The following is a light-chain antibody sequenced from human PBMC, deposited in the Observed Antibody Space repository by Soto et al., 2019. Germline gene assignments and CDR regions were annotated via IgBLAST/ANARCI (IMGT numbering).Light chain of an antibody. J-gene: IGKJ1*01. CDR1: QSINRL. V-gene: IGKV1-5*03. CDR2: EAS. Sequence: DIQMTQSPSPLSASVGDRVTITCRASQSINRLLAWYQQKPGKAPKLLIYEASTLESGVPLRFSGSESGTEFTLTISCLQADDFATYCCQQYNTWTVDQGTEVVIK. CDR3: QQYNTWT.